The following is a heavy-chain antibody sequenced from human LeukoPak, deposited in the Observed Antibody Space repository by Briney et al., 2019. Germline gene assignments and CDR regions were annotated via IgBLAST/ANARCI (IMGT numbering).Heavy chain of an antibody. J-gene: IGHJ5*01. CDR3: TRSLSGTTFGYS. CDR1: GFSFSVST. Sequence: PGGSLKLSDAASGFSFSVSTMHWVRQASGKGLEWVGRIRDKAESYATVYAASVKGRFTISRDDSQNTAYLQLNSLRSDDTAVYYCTRSLSGTTFGYSSGHGNLVTVSS. D-gene: IGHD1-7*01. CDR2: IRDKAESYAT. V-gene: IGHV3-73*01.